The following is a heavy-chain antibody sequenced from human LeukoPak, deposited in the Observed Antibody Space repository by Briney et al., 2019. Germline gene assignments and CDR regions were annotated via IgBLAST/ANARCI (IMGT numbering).Heavy chain of an antibody. CDR3: ARARRRCSGGSCEIDY. V-gene: IGHV1-46*03. CDR2: INPSGGST. J-gene: IGHJ4*02. Sequence: ASVKVSCKASGYTFTSYYMHWVRQAPGQGLEWMGIINPSGGSTSYAQKFQGRVTMTRDTSTSTVYMELSSLRSEDTAVYYCARARRRCSGGSCEIDYWGQGTLVTVSS. CDR1: GYTFTSYY. D-gene: IGHD2-15*01.